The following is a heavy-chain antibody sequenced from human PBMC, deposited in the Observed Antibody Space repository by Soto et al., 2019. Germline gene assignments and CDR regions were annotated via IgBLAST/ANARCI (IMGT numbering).Heavy chain of an antibody. V-gene: IGHV3-23*01. Sequence: GGSLRLSCAVSGLSFRDFAMSWVRQAPGRGLEWISAISGVGDATYYAESVKGRFTISRDNSKNTLYLQMRNLRVEDTALYFCAKDNRLRWHPSCFDPWGQGTQVTVSS. CDR2: ISGVGDAT. J-gene: IGHJ5*02. D-gene: IGHD2-15*01. CDR1: GLSFRDFA. CDR3: AKDNRLRWHPSCFDP.